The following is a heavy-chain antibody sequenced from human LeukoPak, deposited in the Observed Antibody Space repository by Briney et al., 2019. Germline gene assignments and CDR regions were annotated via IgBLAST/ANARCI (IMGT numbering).Heavy chain of an antibody. CDR1: GGSFSGYY. J-gene: IGHJ4*02. Sequence: TSETLSLTCAVYGGSFSGYYWSWIRQPPGKGLEWIGEINHSGSTNYNPSLKSRATISVDTSKNQFSLKLSSVTAADTAVYYCARGRGSVLGYWGQGTLVTVSS. CDR3: ARGRGSVLGY. D-gene: IGHD3-16*01. V-gene: IGHV4-34*01. CDR2: INHSGST.